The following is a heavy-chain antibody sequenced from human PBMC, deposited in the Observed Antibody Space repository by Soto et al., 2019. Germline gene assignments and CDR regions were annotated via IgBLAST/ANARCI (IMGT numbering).Heavy chain of an antibody. CDR3: AHRQDFWSGYPYYFDY. V-gene: IGHV2-5*02. Sequence: SGPTLVNPTQPLTLTCTFSGFSLSTSGVGVGWIRQPPGKALEWLALIYWDDDKRYSPSLKSRLTITKDTSKNQVVLTMTNMDPVDTATYYCAHRQDFWSGYPYYFDYWGQGTLVTVSS. J-gene: IGHJ4*02. CDR2: IYWDDDK. D-gene: IGHD3-3*01. CDR1: GFSLSTSGVG.